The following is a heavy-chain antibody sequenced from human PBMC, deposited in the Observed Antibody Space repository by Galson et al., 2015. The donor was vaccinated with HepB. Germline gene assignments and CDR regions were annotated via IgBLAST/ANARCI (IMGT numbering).Heavy chain of an antibody. CDR3: AKDGIMVADNPYQLHF. CDR1: GFTFSGYA. D-gene: IGHD2-15*01. J-gene: IGHJ4*02. V-gene: IGHV3-23*01. CDR2: ITSSGANT. Sequence: SLRLSCAASGFTFSGYAMTWVRQAPGKGLEWVSSITSSGANTYYTDSVKGQFTISRDNSRNTLLLQLNSLRAEDTAVYYCAKDGIMVADNPYQLHFWGQGTLVSVSS.